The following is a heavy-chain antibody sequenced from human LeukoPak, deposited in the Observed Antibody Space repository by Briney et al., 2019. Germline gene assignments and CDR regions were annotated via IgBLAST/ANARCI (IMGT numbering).Heavy chain of an antibody. CDR1: GFTFSNYG. V-gene: IGHV3-30*03. CDR2: ISFDGSIK. J-gene: IGHJ4*02. CDR3: ARGSGYSYSFTGRERTKSRLDY. D-gene: IGHD5-18*01. Sequence: GGSLRLSCAASGFTFSNYGMHWVRQAPGKGLEWVAVISFDGSIKYYADSVKGRFTISRDSSKNTLYLQMNSLRAADTAVYYCARGSGYSYSFTGRERTKSRLDYWGQGTLVTVSS.